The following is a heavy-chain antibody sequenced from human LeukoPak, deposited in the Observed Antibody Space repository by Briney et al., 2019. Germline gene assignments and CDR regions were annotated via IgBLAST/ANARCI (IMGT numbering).Heavy chain of an antibody. CDR1: GYTFTSYD. J-gene: IGHJ4*02. CDR3: ARGALLDYGDYDGYDY. CDR2: MNPNSGNT. D-gene: IGHD4-17*01. Sequence: ASVKVSCKASGYTFTSYDINWVRQATGQGLEWMGWMNPNSGNTGYAQKFQGRATITRNTSISTAYMELSSLRSEDTAVYYCARGALLDYGDYDGYDYWGQGTLVTVSS. V-gene: IGHV1-8*03.